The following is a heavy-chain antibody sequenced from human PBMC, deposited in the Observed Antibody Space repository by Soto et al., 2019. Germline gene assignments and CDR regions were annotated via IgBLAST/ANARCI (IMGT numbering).Heavy chain of an antibody. CDR1: GGSISSGDYY. J-gene: IGHJ4*02. D-gene: IGHD5-18*01. CDR3: ARDRATAMAPRSFDH. V-gene: IGHV4-30-4*01. CDR2: IYYSGST. Sequence: PSETLSLTCTVSGGSISSGDYYWSWIRQPPGKGLEWIGYIYYSGSTYYNPSLKSRVTISVDTSKNQFSLKLSSVTAADTAVYYCARDRATAMAPRSFDHGGQGTLATVSS.